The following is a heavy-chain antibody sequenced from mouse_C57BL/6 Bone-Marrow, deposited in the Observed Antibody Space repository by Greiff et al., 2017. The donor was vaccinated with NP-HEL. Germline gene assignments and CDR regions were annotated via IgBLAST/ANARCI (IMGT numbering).Heavy chain of an antibody. Sequence: VQLQQPGAELVKPGASVKLSCKASGYTFTSYWMHWVKQRPGQGLEWIGMIHPNSGSTNYNEKFKSKATLTVDKSSSTAYMQLSSLTSEDSAVYYCARSGMIRYAMDYWGQGTSVTVSS. V-gene: IGHV1-64*01. CDR3: ARSGMIRYAMDY. CDR2: IHPNSGST. CDR1: GYTFTSYW. J-gene: IGHJ4*01. D-gene: IGHD2-3*01.